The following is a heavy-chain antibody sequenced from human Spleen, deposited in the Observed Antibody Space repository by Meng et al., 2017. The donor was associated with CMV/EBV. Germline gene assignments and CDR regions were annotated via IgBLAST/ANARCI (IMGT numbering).Heavy chain of an antibody. CDR3: AKDGPDYVWGSYRPSYYYYGMDV. CDR1: GFTFSSYA. D-gene: IGHD3-16*02. CDR2: ISGSGGST. Sequence: GESLKISCAASGFTFSSYATSWVRQAPGKGLEWVSAISGSGGSTYYADSVKGRFTISRDNSKNTLYLQMNSLRAEDTAVYYCAKDGPDYVWGSYRPSYYYYGMDVWGQGTTVTVSS. J-gene: IGHJ6*02. V-gene: IGHV3-23*01.